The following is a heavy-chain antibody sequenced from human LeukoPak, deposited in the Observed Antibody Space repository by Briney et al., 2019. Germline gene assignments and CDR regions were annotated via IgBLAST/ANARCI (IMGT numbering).Heavy chain of an antibody. Sequence: GGSLRLSCAASGFTFSSYSMNWVRQAPGKGLEWVSSITSRSSYMYYADSVKGRFTISRDNAKNSLYLQMNSLRAEDTAVYYCARDYYDFWSGPRDVWGQGTTVTVSS. CDR3: ARDYYDFWSGPRDV. V-gene: IGHV3-21*01. D-gene: IGHD3-3*01. CDR2: ITSRSSYM. J-gene: IGHJ6*02. CDR1: GFTFSSYS.